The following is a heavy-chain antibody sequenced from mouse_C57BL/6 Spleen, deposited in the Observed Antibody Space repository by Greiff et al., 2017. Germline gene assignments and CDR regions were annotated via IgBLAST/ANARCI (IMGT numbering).Heavy chain of an antibody. CDR1: GFTFSDYY. J-gene: IGHJ1*03. CDR3: ARGIYYYGSSYDWYFDV. D-gene: IGHD1-1*01. V-gene: IGHV5-16*01. CDR2: INYDGSST. Sequence: EVHLVESEGGLVQPGSSMKLSCTASGFTFSDYYMAWVRQVPEKGLEWVANINYDGSSTYYLDSLKSRFIISRDNAKNILYLQMSSLKSEDTATYYCARGIYYYGSSYDWYFDVWGTGTTVTVSS.